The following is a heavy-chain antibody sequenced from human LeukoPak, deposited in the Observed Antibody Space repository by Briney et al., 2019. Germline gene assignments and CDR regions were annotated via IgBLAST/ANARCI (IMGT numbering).Heavy chain of an antibody. J-gene: IGHJ4*02. CDR3: AINMIDSGGY. CDR1: GFTFSSYG. V-gene: IGHV3-30*02. CDR2: IRYDGSNK. D-gene: IGHD2-15*01. Sequence: GGSLRLSCAASGFTFSSYGMHWVRQAPGKGLEWVAFIRYDGSNKYYADSVKGRFTISRDNSKNTLYLQMNSLRAEDTAVYYCAINMIDSGGYWGQGTLVTVSS.